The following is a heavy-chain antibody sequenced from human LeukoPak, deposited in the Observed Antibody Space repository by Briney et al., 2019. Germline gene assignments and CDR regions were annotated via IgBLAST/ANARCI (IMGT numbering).Heavy chain of an antibody. V-gene: IGHV3-30*04. J-gene: IGHJ6*03. CDR2: ISSDGSNK. CDR3: AREHYFYYLDA. Sequence: PGGSLRLSCAASGFTFSNHAMHWVRQAPGKGLEWVAIISSDGSNKYYADSVKGRFTISSDNSKNTLYLQMNSLRAEDTAVYYCAREHYFYYLDAWGKGTTVTVSS. CDR1: GFTFSNHA.